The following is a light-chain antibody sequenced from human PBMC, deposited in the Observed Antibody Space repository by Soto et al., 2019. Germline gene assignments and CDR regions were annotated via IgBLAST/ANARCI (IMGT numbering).Light chain of an antibody. V-gene: IGKV1-5*03. CDR1: EDIGDY. J-gene: IGKJ4*01. Sequence: DIQMTQSPSTLSASAGDRVTITCRASEDIGDYLAWYQQKPGKAPKLLIYKASNLESGVPSRFSGGGSGTEFTLTISSLQHDDFATYYCQQYNRFSPQTFGGGTKVVIK. CDR2: KAS. CDR3: QQYNRFSPQT.